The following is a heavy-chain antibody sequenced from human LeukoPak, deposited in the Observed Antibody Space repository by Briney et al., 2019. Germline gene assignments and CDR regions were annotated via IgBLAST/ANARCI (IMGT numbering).Heavy chain of an antibody. CDR3: ARVAIDGNCYQSDY. J-gene: IGHJ4*02. CDR1: GFTFSTRW. Sequence: GGSLRLSCAASGFTFSTRWMNWVRQAPGKGLEWVANIKKDGSEKYYVDSVKGRFTISRENSKNTVYLQMNSLRVEDTAVYYCARVAIDGNCYQSDYWGQGTLVTVSS. D-gene: IGHD4-23*01. V-gene: IGHV3-7*05. CDR2: IKKDGSEK.